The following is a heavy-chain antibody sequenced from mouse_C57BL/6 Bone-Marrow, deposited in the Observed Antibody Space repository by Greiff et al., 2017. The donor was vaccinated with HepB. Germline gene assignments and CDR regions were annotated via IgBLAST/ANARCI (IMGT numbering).Heavy chain of an antibody. Sequence: EVQLQQSGPVLVKPGASVKMSCKASGYTFTDYYMNWVKQSHGKSLEWIGVINPYNGGTSYNQKFKGKATLTVVKSSSTAYMELNSLTSEDSAVYYCARGYYGSSPYYFDYWGQGTTLTVSS. CDR2: INPYNGGT. J-gene: IGHJ2*01. D-gene: IGHD1-1*01. CDR1: GYTFTDYY. V-gene: IGHV1-19*01. CDR3: ARGYYGSSPYYFDY.